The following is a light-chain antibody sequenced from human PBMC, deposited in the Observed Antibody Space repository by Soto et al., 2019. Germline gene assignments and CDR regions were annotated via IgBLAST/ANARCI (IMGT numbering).Light chain of an antibody. CDR1: QSVSSSY. V-gene: IGKV3-20*01. J-gene: IGKJ1*01. CDR2: GAS. Sequence: EIVLTQSPGTLSLSPGERATLSCRAIQSVSSSYLARYQRKPGQAPRPLIYGASSRAIGIPDRFSGSGSGTDFTLTISRLEPEDFAVYYCQQYGSSPWTFGQGTKVDIK. CDR3: QQYGSSPWT.